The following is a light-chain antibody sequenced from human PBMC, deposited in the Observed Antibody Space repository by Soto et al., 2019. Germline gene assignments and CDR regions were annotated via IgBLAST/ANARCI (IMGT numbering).Light chain of an antibody. Sequence: DSQMTQSPSTLSASIGDRVTLTCRASQSLTGHLAWYQQKPGRHPKLLIYDVSILESGLPSRFSGSESGTAFTLTFSNLRPDDFTTCHCQLYKVYPYTFGQGT. CDR2: DVS. CDR1: QSLTGH. CDR3: QLYKVYPYT. V-gene: IGKV1-5*01. J-gene: IGKJ2*01.